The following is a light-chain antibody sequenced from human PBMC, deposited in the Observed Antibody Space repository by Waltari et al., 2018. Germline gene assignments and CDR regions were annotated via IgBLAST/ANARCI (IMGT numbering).Light chain of an antibody. J-gene: IGLJ1*01. V-gene: IGLV2-11*01. CDR2: DVT. CDR3: CSYAGSYTGV. CDR1: STDSGVYNY. Sequence: QSALTQPRSVSGSPGQSVTISCTGTSTDSGVYNYVSWYQQHPGKAPKSMIYDVTKRPSGVPVRFAGSKAGNTASLTISGLQAEDEADYYCCSYAGSYTGVFGTGTKVTV.